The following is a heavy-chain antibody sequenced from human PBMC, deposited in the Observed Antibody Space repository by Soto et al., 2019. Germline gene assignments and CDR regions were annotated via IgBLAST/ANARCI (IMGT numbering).Heavy chain of an antibody. J-gene: IGHJ3*02. V-gene: IGHV1-3*01. CDR2: INPGYGNT. CDR3: ARTGYISRWELLGAFDI. CDR1: GYSFTNYV. D-gene: IGHD6-13*01. Sequence: GASVKVSCKSSGYSFTNYVMHWVRQAPGQRLEWMGWINPGYGNTKYSQKFQGRVTITRATSASTAYMELSSLRSEDTAVYYCARTGYISRWELLGAFDIWGQGTMVTVSS.